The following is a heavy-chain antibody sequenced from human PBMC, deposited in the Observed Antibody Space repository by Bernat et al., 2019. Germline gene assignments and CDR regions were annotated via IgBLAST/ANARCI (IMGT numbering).Heavy chain of an antibody. CDR1: GLTFSNYW. CDR2: IKQDGSEK. J-gene: IGHJ5*02. Sequence: EVQLVESGGGFVQPGGSLRLSCAASGLTFSNYWMSWVRQAPGKGLEWVANIKQDGSEKYYVDSVKGRFTISRDNAKSSLFLQMNSMRAEDTAVYYCAGWQRANASSWQTQFDPWGQGTLVTVSS. CDR3: AGWQRANASSWQTQFDP. V-gene: IGHV3-7*03. D-gene: IGHD6-13*01.